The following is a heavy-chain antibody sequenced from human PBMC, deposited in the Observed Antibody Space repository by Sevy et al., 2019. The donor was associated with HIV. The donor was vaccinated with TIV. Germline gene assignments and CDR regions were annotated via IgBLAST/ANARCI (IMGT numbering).Heavy chain of an antibody. Sequence: GGSLRLSCAASGFTVSSNYMSWVRQAPGKGLEWVSVIYSGGSTYYADSVKGRFTISRDNSKNTLYLQMNSLRAEDTAVYYCASEGYCSGGSCYSDYWGQRTLVTVSS. CDR3: ASEGYCSGGSCYSDY. D-gene: IGHD2-15*01. CDR1: GFTVSSNY. CDR2: IYSGGST. J-gene: IGHJ4*02. V-gene: IGHV3-53*01.